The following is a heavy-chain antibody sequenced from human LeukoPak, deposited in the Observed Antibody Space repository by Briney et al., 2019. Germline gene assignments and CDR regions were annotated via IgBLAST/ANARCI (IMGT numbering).Heavy chain of an antibody. V-gene: IGHV1-2*02. J-gene: IGHJ3*02. D-gene: IGHD1-26*01. Sequence: ASVKVSCKASGYTFTGYYMHWVRQAPGQGLEWMGWINPNSGGTNYAQKFQGRVTMTRDTSISTAYMELSRLRSDDTAVYYCARDLFSGSYYSGAFDIGGQGTMVTVSS. CDR2: INPNSGGT. CDR1: GYTFTGYY. CDR3: ARDLFSGSYYSGAFDI.